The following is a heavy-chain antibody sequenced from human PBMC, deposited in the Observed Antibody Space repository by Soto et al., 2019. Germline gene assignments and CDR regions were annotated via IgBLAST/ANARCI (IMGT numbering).Heavy chain of an antibody. J-gene: IGHJ4*02. Sequence: EVQLVESGGGLVQPGRSLRLSCAASGFTFDDYAMHWVRQAPGKGLEWVSGISWNSGSIGYADSVKGRFTISRDNARNSLYLRMHSLGAEDTALYYCAKGGQLLTEGGGYWGQGTLVTVSS. V-gene: IGHV3-9*01. CDR2: ISWNSGSI. D-gene: IGHD2-2*01. CDR3: AKGGQLLTEGGGY. CDR1: GFTFDDYA.